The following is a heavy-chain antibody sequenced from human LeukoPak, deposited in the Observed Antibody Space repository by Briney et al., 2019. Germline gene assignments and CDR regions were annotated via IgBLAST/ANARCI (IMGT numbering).Heavy chain of an antibody. D-gene: IGHD3-10*01. CDR2: INHSGST. V-gene: IGHV4-34*01. J-gene: IGHJ4*02. CDR3: ARFVGRYYGSGSYYNLAILRYYFDY. CDR1: GGSFSGYY. Sequence: SETLSLTCAVYGGSFSGYYWSWIRQPPGKGLEWIGEINHSGSTNYNPSLKSRVTISVDTSKNQFSLKLSSVTAADTAVYYCARFVGRYYGSGSYYNLAILRYYFDYWGQGTLVTVSS.